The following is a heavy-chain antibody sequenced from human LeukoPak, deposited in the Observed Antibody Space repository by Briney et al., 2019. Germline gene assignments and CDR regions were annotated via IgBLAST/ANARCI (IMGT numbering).Heavy chain of an antibody. Sequence: GGSLRLSCAASGFSVSSNYMSWVRQAPGRGLEWVSVIYSGDTTYYADSVKGRFTISRDTSKNTLYLQMNSLRAEDTAVYYCAREAVVGLSDAFDIWGQGTMVTVSS. J-gene: IGHJ3*02. V-gene: IGHV3-53*01. CDR1: GFSVSSNY. D-gene: IGHD6-19*01. CDR2: IYSGDTT. CDR3: AREAVVGLSDAFDI.